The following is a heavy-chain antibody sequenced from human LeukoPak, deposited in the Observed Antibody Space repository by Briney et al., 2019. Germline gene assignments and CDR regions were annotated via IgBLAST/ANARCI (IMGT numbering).Heavy chain of an antibody. CDR3: ARQTGSGLFILP. J-gene: IGHJ4*02. Sequence: SETLSLTCTVSGVSISSSNSYWGWIRQPPGKGLEWIGSIYYSGNTYYNASLKSQVSISIDTSKNQLSLRLTSVTAADTAVYYCARQTGSGLFILPGGREPLVTVSS. CDR2: IYYSGNT. D-gene: IGHD3/OR15-3a*01. V-gene: IGHV4-39*01. CDR1: GVSISSSNSY.